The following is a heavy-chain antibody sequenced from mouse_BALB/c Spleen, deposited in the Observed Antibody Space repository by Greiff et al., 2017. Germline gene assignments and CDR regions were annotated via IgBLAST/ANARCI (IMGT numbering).Heavy chain of an antibody. CDR1: GFTFSSYG. J-gene: IGHJ4*01. Sequence: EVKLVESGGDLVKPGGSLKLSCAASGFTFSSYGMSWVRQTPDKRLEWVATISSGGSYTYYPDSVKGRFTISRDNAKNTLYLQMSSLKSEDTAMYYCARQEDGYYYYAMDYWGQGTSVTVSS. D-gene: IGHD2-3*01. V-gene: IGHV5-6*01. CDR3: ARQEDGYYYYAMDY. CDR2: ISSGGSYT.